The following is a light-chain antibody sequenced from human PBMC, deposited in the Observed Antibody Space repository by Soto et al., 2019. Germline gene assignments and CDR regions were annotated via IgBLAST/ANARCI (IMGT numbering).Light chain of an antibody. J-gene: IGLJ3*02. Sequence: QSVLTQPPSVSGAPGQRVTISCTGSSSNIGAPYNVHWYQKHPGTAPKLLIYANSNRPSGVPDRFSGSKSGTSASLAITGLQDEDEADYYCQSFDFSLSWVFGGGTKLTVL. CDR2: ANS. CDR3: QSFDFSLSWV. CDR1: SSNIGAPYN. V-gene: IGLV1-40*01.